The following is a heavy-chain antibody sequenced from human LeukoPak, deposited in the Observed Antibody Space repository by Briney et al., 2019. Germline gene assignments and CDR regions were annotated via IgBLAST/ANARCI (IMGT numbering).Heavy chain of an antibody. J-gene: IGHJ3*02. CDR3: ASGPENGIAVGGDAFDI. D-gene: IGHD6-19*01. CDR2: ISSSGSTI. V-gene: IGHV3-11*04. CDR1: GFTFSDCY. Sequence: PGGSLRLSCAASGFTFSDCYMSWIRQAPGKGLEWVSYISSSGSTIYYADSVKGRFTISRDNAKNSLYLQMNSLRAEDTAVYYCASGPENGIAVGGDAFDIWGQGTMVTVSS.